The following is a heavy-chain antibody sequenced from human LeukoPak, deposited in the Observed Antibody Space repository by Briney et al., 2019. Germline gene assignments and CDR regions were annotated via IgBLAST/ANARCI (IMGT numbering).Heavy chain of an antibody. J-gene: IGHJ4*02. V-gene: IGHV4-4*07. CDR3: ARETTGTERHFDY. D-gene: IGHD1-1*01. Sequence: SETPSLTCTVSGGSISSYFWSWIRQPAGKGLEWIGRIYATGITNYNPSLKSRVTMSVDTSKNQFSLKLNSVTAADTAVYYCARETTGTERHFDYWGQGTLVTVSS. CDR1: GGSISSYF. CDR2: IYATGIT.